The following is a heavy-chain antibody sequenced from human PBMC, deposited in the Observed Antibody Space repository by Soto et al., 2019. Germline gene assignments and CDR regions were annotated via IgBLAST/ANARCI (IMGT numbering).Heavy chain of an antibody. Sequence: PGGSLRLSCAASGFTFSSYGMHWVRQAPGKGLEWVAAIWYDGSNKYYADSVKGRFTISRDNSKNTLYLQMNSLRAEDTAVYYCARDLNYDSSGYYDYYYYGMDVWGQGTTVTVSS. CDR2: IWYDGSNK. J-gene: IGHJ6*02. V-gene: IGHV3-33*01. CDR1: GFTFSSYG. D-gene: IGHD3-22*01. CDR3: ARDLNYDSSGYYDYYYYGMDV.